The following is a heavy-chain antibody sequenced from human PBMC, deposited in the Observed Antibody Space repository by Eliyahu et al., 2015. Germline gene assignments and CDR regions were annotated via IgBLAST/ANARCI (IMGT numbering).Heavy chain of an antibody. J-gene: IGHJ4*02. CDR1: GAPIGNFY. D-gene: IGHD3-10*01. V-gene: IGHV4-59*12. CDR3: ATFPRGRPYFDS. Sequence: QVQLQQSGPGLVKPSETLSLTCNVSGAPIGNFYWNWIRQPPGKGLEWIGYIFQAVTTNYNPSLGSRITLSVDTSKNQFSLNLKSVTAADTAIYYCATFPRGRPYFDSWGQGNLVTVSS. CDR2: IFQAVTT.